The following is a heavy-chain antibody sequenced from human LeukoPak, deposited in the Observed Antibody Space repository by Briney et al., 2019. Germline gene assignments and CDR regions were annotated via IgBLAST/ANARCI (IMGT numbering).Heavy chain of an antibody. J-gene: IGHJ6*02. CDR1: GYTFTGYY. CDR2: INPNSGGT. D-gene: IGHD3-3*01. V-gene: IGHV1-2*06. CDR3: ARDLRYYDFWSGYVDYYYYGMDV. Sequence: ASVKVSCKASGYTFTGYYMHWVRQAPGQGLEWTGRINPNSGGTNYAQKFQGRVTMTRDTSISTAYMELSRLRSDDTAVYYCARDLRYYDFWSGYVDYYYYGMDVWGQGTTVTVSS.